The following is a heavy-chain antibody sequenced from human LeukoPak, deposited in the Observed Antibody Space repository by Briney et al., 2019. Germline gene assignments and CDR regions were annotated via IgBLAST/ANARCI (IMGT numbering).Heavy chain of an antibody. Sequence: GSLRLSCAASGFTVSSNYMSWVRQAPGKGLEWVSVLYSGGSTYYADSVKGRFTISRDNSRNTLYLQMSSLRAEDTAVYYCARAPPGYCSGGSCSRPLDLWGQGTLVTVSS. D-gene: IGHD2-15*01. V-gene: IGHV3-66*01. CDR2: LYSGGST. CDR3: ARAPPGYCSGGSCSRPLDL. CDR1: GFTVSSNY. J-gene: IGHJ5*02.